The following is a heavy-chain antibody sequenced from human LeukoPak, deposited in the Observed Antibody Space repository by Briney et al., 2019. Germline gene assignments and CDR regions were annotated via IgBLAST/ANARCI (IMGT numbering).Heavy chain of an antibody. CDR2: ISGSGGST. J-gene: IGHJ4*02. Sequence: PGGSLRLSCAASGFTFSTYTMSWVRQAPGKGLEWVSAISGSGGSTYYADSVKGRFTISRGNSKNTLHLQMNSLRAEDTAVYYCAKDLYYDILTDYPSFDYWGQGTLVTVSS. CDR3: AKDLYYDILTDYPSFDY. CDR1: GFTFSTYT. D-gene: IGHD3-9*01. V-gene: IGHV3-23*01.